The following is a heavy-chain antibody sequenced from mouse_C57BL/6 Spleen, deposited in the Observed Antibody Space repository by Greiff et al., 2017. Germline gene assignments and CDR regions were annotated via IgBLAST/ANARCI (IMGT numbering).Heavy chain of an antibody. CDR1: GYAFSSSW. CDR2: IYPGDGDT. J-gene: IGHJ4*01. CDR3: ARGGYYVMDY. Sequence: QVQLKQSGPELVKPGASVKISCKASGYAFSSSWMNWVKQRPGKGLEWIGRIYPGDGDTNYNGKFKGKATLTADKSSSTAYMQLSSLTSEDSAVYFCARGGYYVMDYWGQGTSVTVSS. V-gene: IGHV1-82*01.